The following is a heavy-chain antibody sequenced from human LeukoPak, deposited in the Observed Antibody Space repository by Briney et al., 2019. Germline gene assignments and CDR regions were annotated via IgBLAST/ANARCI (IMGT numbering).Heavy chain of an antibody. Sequence: GESLKISCKGSGYSFTKYWIGWVRQLPGKGLEWMGNIDPSDSETRHSPSFQGQVTISVDKPISTAYLQWSSLKASDTAMYYCARRYGSGSYMDYWGQGTLVTVSS. J-gene: IGHJ4*02. CDR1: GYSFTKYW. CDR3: ARRYGSGSYMDY. V-gene: IGHV5-51*01. CDR2: IDPSDSET. D-gene: IGHD3-10*01.